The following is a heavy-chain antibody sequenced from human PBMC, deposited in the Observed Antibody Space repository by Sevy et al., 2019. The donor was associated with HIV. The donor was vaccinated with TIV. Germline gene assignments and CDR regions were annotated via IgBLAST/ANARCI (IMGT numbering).Heavy chain of an antibody. Sequence: GGSLRLSCSASGFNVRSFSMHWVRQAPGKGLEWVAAILYNVRTEEYADSVRGRFTITRNNSKNTVNLEMNSLRVEETDLYFCARDSARVIVTTDGFDSWGQGVMVTVSS. J-gene: IGHJ5*01. CDR3: ARDSARVIVTTDGFDS. D-gene: IGHD1-1*01. CDR2: ILYNVRTE. CDR1: GFNVRSFS. V-gene: IGHV3-33*01.